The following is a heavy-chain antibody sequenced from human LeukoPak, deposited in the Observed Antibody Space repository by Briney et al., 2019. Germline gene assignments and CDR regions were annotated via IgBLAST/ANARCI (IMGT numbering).Heavy chain of an antibody. J-gene: IGHJ3*01. CDR2: ITGGGRT. V-gene: IGHV3-23*01. Sequence: GGSLRLSCAASGFTFNNYAMMWVRQAQGQGLEWVSAITGGGRTYYADSVKGRFTISRDNSKNTLYLQMNSLRAEDTALYFCARDPTGDYIGAFDFLGQGTVVTVSS. CDR3: ARDPTGDYIGAFDF. D-gene: IGHD4-17*01. CDR1: GFTFNNYA.